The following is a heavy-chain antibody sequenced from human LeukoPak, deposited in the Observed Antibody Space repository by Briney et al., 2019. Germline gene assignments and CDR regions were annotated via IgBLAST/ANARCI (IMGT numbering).Heavy chain of an antibody. CDR2: IKSESDGGTT. Sequence: GGSLRLSCAASGFTFSSYAMSWVRQAPGKGLEWVARIKSESDGGTTDYATPVKGRFTISRDDSKNTLYLQMSSLKTGDIALYYCTTRRVDAGVVTGDFWGQGTLVTVSS. V-gene: IGHV3-15*01. CDR3: TTRRVDAGVVTGDF. CDR1: GFTFSSYA. D-gene: IGHD2-21*02. J-gene: IGHJ4*02.